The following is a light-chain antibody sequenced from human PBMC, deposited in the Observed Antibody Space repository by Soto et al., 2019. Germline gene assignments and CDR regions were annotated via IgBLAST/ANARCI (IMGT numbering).Light chain of an antibody. Sequence: EVVLTQSPGTLSLSPGERATLSCRASQSLTSNYLGWFFQKPGQAPRLLIHGTSNRATGIPDRFSGSRSGTDFTLTISRLEPEDFAVYYCHQYGSSPYTFGQGTKVEMK. CDR2: GTS. V-gene: IGKV3-20*01. CDR1: QSLTSNY. CDR3: HQYGSSPYT. J-gene: IGKJ2*01.